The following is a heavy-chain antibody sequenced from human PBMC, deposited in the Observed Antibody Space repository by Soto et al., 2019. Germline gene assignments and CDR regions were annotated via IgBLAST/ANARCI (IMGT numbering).Heavy chain of an antibody. Sequence: QVQLVQSGAEVKKPGASVRVSCKASGYTFTSSDVYWVRQATGQGLELMGWMNPNTGNTGYAQKFQSRVTMTRNTSIITAYMELSSLRSEDTAVYYCARGSNHCSGGSCYSDWFDPWGQGTPVTVSS. CDR1: GYTFTSSD. CDR3: ARGSNHCSGGSCYSDWFDP. J-gene: IGHJ5*02. CDR2: MNPNTGNT. D-gene: IGHD2-15*01. V-gene: IGHV1-8*01.